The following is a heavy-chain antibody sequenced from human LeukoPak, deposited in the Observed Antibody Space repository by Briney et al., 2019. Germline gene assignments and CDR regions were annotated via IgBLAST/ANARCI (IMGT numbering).Heavy chain of an antibody. D-gene: IGHD1-14*01. J-gene: IGHJ4*02. Sequence: SVKVSCKASGGTFSSYAISWVRQAPGQGLEWMGRIIPILGIANYAQKFQGRVTITADKSTSTAYMELSSLRSEDTAVYYCARGGRNHDYGDYWGQGTLVTVSS. CDR3: ARGGRNHDYGDY. CDR2: IIPILGIA. CDR1: GGTFSSYA. V-gene: IGHV1-69*04.